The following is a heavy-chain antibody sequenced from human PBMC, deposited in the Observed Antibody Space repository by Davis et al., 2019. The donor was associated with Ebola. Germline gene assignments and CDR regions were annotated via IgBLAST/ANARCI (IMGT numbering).Heavy chain of an antibody. CDR1: GFTFSSYA. D-gene: IGHD3-9*01. Sequence: GGSLRLSCAASGFTFSSYAMSWVRQAPGKGLEWVSAISGSGGSTYYADSVKGRFTISRDNSKNTLYLQMNSLRDDDTAVYFCARGGRWYDILTEASLMDVWGKGTTVAVSA. CDR2: ISGSGGST. V-gene: IGHV3-23*01. J-gene: IGHJ6*04. CDR3: ARGGRWYDILTEASLMDV.